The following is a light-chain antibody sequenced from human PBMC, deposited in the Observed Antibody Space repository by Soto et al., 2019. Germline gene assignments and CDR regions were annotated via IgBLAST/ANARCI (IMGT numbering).Light chain of an antibody. CDR3: QTWGTGMRV. Sequence: QPVLTQSPSASASLGTSVKLSCTLSSGHSSYAIAWHQQQPEKGPRYLMKVNSDGSHNKGDGIPDRFSGSSSVAERYLTISSLQSEDEADYYCQTWGTGMRVFGAGTKLTVL. CDR2: VNSDGSH. CDR1: SGHSSYA. J-gene: IGLJ3*02. V-gene: IGLV4-69*01.